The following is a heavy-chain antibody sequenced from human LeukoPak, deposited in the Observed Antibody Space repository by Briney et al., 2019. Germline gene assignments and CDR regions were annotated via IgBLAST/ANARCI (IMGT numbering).Heavy chain of an antibody. CDR1: GFTFSSYA. J-gene: IGHJ4*02. CDR3: AKDGSNYYDSSGYYYVGSFDY. D-gene: IGHD3-22*01. V-gene: IGHV3-23*01. CDR2: ISGSGGST. Sequence: PGGSLRPSCAASGFTFSSYAMSWVRQAPGKGLKWVSAISGSGGSTYYADSVKGRFTISRDNSKNTLYLQMNSLRAEDTAVYYCAKDGSNYYDSSGYYYVGSFDYWGQGTLATVSS.